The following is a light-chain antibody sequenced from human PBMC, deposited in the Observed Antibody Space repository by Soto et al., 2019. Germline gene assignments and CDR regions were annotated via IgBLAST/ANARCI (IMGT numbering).Light chain of an antibody. CDR2: GAS. J-gene: IGKJ5*01. V-gene: IGKV1-39*01. Sequence: DIQLTQSPSSLSASVGDRFTITCRASQSIRSYLNWYQQKPGKAPKLLIYGASSVQSGVPLRFSGSGSGTEFTLTISSLQPEDFAIYYCEQTYSTPVTFGQGTRLEI. CDR3: EQTYSTPVT. CDR1: QSIRSY.